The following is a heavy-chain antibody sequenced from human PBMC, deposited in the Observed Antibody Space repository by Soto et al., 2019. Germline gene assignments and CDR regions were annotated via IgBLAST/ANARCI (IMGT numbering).Heavy chain of an antibody. CDR3: AKPNLFCSSTSCYDY. CDR1: GFTFSSYD. D-gene: IGHD2-2*01. Sequence: EVQLVESGGGLVQPGGSLRLSCAASGFTFSSYDMHWVRQAPGKGLEWVSAISGSGGRTYYADSVKGRFTISRDNSKNTLYLQMNSLRAEDTAVYYCAKPNLFCSSTSCYDYWGQGTLVTVSS. J-gene: IGHJ4*02. V-gene: IGHV3-23*04. CDR2: ISGSGGRT.